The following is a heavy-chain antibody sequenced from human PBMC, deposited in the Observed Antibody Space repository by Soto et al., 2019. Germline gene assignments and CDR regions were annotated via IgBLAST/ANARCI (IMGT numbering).Heavy chain of an antibody. V-gene: IGHV1-8*01. CDR1: GYTFTSYD. CDR2: MNPNSGNT. CDR3: ARGPYYYYYMDV. Sequence: QVQLVQSGAEVKKPGASVKVSCKASGYTFTSYDINWLRQATGQGLEWMGWMNPNSGNTGYAQKFQGRITMTRNTSITTAYMELSRLRSEDTAVYYCARGPYYYYYMDVWGKGTTVTVSS. J-gene: IGHJ6*03.